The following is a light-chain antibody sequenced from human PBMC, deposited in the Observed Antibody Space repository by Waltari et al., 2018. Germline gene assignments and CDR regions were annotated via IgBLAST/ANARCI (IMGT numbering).Light chain of an antibody. CDR1: SSDVGGYNS. V-gene: IGLV2-11*01. CDR3: FSYAGSSTYV. J-gene: IGLJ1*01. Sequence: QSALTQPRPVSGSPGQSVTISCSGTSSDVGGYNSVSWYQQHPGKAPKVMTYEVTKRPSGVPDRFSGSKSGDTASLTISWLQTEDEADYYCFSYAGSSTYVFGTGTEVTVL. CDR2: EVT.